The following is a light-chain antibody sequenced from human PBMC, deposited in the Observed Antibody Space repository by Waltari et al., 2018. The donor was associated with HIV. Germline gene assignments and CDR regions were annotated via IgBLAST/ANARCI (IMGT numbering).Light chain of an antibody. CDR1: QSIDSW. V-gene: IGKV1-5*03. CDR3: QQYKTYPWT. CDR2: KAS. Sequence: DIQMTQSPSTLSASVGDRVTITCRASQSIDSWLAWYQQKPGTAPKLLIYKASSLESGVPSRFSGSGSGTEFTLTISSLQPDDFATYYCQQYKTYPWTFGQGTKVEIK. J-gene: IGKJ1*01.